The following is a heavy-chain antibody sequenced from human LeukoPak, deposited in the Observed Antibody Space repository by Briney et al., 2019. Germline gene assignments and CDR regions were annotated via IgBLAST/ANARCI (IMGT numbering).Heavy chain of an antibody. CDR3: ARDESLADYYDSIDY. Sequence: GGSLRLSCAASGFTFSSYWMSWGRQAPGKGLEWVANIKQDGSEKYYVDSVKGRFTISRDNAKNSLYLQMNSLRAEDTAVYYCARDESLADYYDSIDYWGQGTLVTVSS. CDR2: IKQDGSEK. CDR1: GFTFSSYW. V-gene: IGHV3-7*01. D-gene: IGHD3-22*01. J-gene: IGHJ4*02.